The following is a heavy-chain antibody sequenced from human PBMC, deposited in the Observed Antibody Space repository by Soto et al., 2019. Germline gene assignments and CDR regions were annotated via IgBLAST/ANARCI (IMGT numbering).Heavy chain of an antibody. CDR2: IWYDGSNK. V-gene: IGHV3-33*01. CDR1: GFTFSSYG. Sequence: QVQLVESGGGVVQPGRSLRLSCAASGFTFSSYGMHWVRQAPGKGLEWVAVIWYDGSNKYYADSVKGRFTISRDNSKNTLYLQMNSLRAEDTAVYYCARDPRLRLSDYYFDYWGQGTLVNVSS. J-gene: IGHJ4*02. D-gene: IGHD4-17*01. CDR3: ARDPRLRLSDYYFDY.